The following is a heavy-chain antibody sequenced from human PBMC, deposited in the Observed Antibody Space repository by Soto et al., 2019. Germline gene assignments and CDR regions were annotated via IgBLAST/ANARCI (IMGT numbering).Heavy chain of an antibody. J-gene: IGHJ4*02. V-gene: IGHV1-2*04. Sequence: GASVKVSCKASGYTFTGYYMHWVRQAPGQGLEWMGWINPNSGGTNYAQKFQGWVTMTRDTSISTAYMELSRLRSDDTAVYYCAAEYYYGGSDPRGRIDWGQGTLVTVSS. CDR2: INPNSGGT. CDR3: AAEYYYGGSDPRGRID. CDR1: GYTFTGYY. D-gene: IGHD3-22*01.